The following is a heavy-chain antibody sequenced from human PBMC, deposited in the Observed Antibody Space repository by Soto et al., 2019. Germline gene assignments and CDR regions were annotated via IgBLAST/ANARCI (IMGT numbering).Heavy chain of an antibody. CDR2: VSSSSRYT. J-gene: IGHJ4*02. D-gene: IGHD3-10*01. Sequence: GGSLRLSCAGSGFTFTGYTMNWVRQAPGKGLEWVSSVSSSSRYTYYADSVKGRFTISRDNAKNTMYLQMNSLRAEDTAVYYCARDGYGSGSYYIDYWGQGTLVTVSS. CDR3: ARDGYGSGSYYIDY. V-gene: IGHV3-21*01. CDR1: GFTFTGYT.